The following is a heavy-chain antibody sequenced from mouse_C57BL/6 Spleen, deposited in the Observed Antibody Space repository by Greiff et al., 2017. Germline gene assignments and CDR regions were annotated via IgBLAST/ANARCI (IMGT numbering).Heavy chain of an antibody. J-gene: IGHJ4*01. CDR3: ARGATVHYAMDY. CDR1: GYTFTSYW. CDR2: IDPSDSYT. V-gene: IGHV1-69*01. Sequence: QVQLQQPGAELVMPGASVKLSCKASGYTFTSYWMHWVKQRPGQGLEWIGEIDPSDSYTNYNQKFKGKSTLTVDKSSRTAYMQLSSRTSEYAAVYDCARGATVHYAMDYWGQGTSVTVSS. D-gene: IGHD5-1*01.